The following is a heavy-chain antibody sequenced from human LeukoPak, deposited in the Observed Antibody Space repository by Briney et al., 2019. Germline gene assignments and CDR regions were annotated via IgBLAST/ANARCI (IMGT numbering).Heavy chain of an antibody. D-gene: IGHD6-19*01. Sequence: GGSLRLSCAASGFTFSSYAMHWVRQAPGKGLEWVAVISYDGSNKYYADSVKGRFTISRDNSKNTLYLQMNSLRAEDTAVYYCARARGSLSSGWYRGFDYWGQGTLVTVSS. CDR1: GFTFSSYA. J-gene: IGHJ4*02. CDR2: ISYDGSNK. V-gene: IGHV3-30*04. CDR3: ARARGSLSSGWYRGFDY.